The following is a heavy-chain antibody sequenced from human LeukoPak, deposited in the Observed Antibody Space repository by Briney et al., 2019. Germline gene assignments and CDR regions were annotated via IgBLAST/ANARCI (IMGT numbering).Heavy chain of an antibody. Sequence: GGSLRLSCAASGFTFSSYAMSWVRQAPGKGLEWVSAISGSGGSTYYADSVKGRFTISRDNSRNTLYLQMNSLRAEDTAVYYCAIYTVTTSRFPTANFDYWGQGTLVTVSS. J-gene: IGHJ4*02. D-gene: IGHD4-17*01. V-gene: IGHV3-23*01. CDR1: GFTFSSYA. CDR3: AIYTVTTSRFPTANFDY. CDR2: ISGSGGST.